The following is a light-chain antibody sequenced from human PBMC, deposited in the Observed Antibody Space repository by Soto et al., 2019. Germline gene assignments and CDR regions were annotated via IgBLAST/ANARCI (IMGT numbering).Light chain of an antibody. CDR3: LLSYSGARV. J-gene: IGLJ3*02. Sequence: QAVVTQEPSLTVSPEGTVTLTCGSSTGAVTSGHYPYWFQQKPGQAPRTLIYETSNKHSWTPARFSGSLLGGRAALTLSGAQPEDEADYYCLLSYSGARVFGGGTKVTVL. CDR2: ETS. CDR1: TGAVTSGHY. V-gene: IGLV7-46*01.